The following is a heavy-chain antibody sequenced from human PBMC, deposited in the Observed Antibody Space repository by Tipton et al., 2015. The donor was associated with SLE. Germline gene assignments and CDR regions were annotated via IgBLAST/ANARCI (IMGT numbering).Heavy chain of an antibody. CDR2: INHSGST. J-gene: IGHJ4*01. V-gene: IGHV4-34*01. CDR1: GGSFSGYY. Sequence: TLSLTCAVYGGSFSGYYWSWIRQPPGKGQEWMGEINHSGSTSYNPTLKSRLTITVDTSKNQFTLKLSPAPAADTAVYYCERGVKSRAAAGVFDYWGHGSLVTVSS. D-gene: IGHD6-13*01. CDR3: ERGVKSRAAAGVFDY.